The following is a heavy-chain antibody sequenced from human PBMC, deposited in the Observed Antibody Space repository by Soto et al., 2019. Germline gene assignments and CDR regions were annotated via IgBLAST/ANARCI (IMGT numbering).Heavy chain of an antibody. CDR1: GFTFSSYA. V-gene: IGHV3-23*01. CDR2: ISGSGGST. D-gene: IGHD6-19*01. J-gene: IGHJ4*02. CDR3: AKDGPWGGWRSVFDY. Sequence: EVQLLESGGGLVQPGGSLRLSCAASGFTFSSYAMSWVRQAPGKGLEWVSAISGSGGSTYYADSAKGRFTISRDNSKNTLYLQKNSLRAEDTAVYYCAKDGPWGGWRSVFDYWGQGTLVTVSS.